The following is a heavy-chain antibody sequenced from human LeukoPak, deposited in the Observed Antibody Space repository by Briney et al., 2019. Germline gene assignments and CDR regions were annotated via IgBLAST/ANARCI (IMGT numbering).Heavy chain of an antibody. CDR1: GYTFTGYY. CDR2: INPNSGGT. CDR3: ARLSGSYYFDY. J-gene: IGHJ4*02. Sequence: ASVKVSCKASGYTFTGYYMHWVRQAPGQGLEWMGWINPNSGGTDYAQKFQGRVTITRDTSISTAYMELSRLRSDDTAVYYCARLSGSYYFDYWGQGTLVTVSS. V-gene: IGHV1-2*02. D-gene: IGHD1-26*01.